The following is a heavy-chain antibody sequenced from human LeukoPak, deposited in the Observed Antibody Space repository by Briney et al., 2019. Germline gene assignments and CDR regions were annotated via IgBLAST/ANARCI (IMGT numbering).Heavy chain of an antibody. J-gene: IGHJ6*02. D-gene: IGHD5-18*01. CDR3: AGRGYSYGHYYYGMDV. Sequence: GASVKVSCKASRYTFTSYAMNWVRQAPGQGLEWMGWMNPNSGNTGYSQKFQGRVTITRDTSASTAYMELSSLRSEDTAVYYCAGRGYSYGHYYYGMDVWGQGTTVTVSS. CDR2: MNPNSGNT. V-gene: IGHV1-3*01. CDR1: RYTFTSYA.